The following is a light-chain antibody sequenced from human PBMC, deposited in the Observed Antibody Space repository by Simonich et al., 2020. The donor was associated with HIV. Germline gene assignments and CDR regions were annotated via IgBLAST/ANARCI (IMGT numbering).Light chain of an antibody. CDR3: SSYTSGSTYV. CDR1: SSDVGPYNF. J-gene: IGLJ1*01. Sequence: QSALTQPASVSGSPGQSITISCTGTSSDVGPYNFVSWYQHHPGKAPKLMIYDVSNRPSGVSNRFSGSKSGNTASLAISGLQAEDEADYYCSSYTSGSTYVFGTGTKVTVL. V-gene: IGLV2-14*03. CDR2: DVS.